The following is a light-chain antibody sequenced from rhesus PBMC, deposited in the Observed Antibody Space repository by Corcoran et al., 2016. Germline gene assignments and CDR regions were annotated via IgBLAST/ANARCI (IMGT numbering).Light chain of an antibody. CDR3: LQYSSSPPT. CDR2: KAS. J-gene: IGKJ3*01. CDR1: QGISSW. Sequence: DIQMTQSPSSLSASVGDTVTITCRASQGISSWLDWYQQKPGKAPKLLLYKASSLQSGVPSRFSGNGSGTDVTLTISSLQPEDFATYYCLQYSSSPPTFGPGTKLDIK. V-gene: IGKV1-22*01.